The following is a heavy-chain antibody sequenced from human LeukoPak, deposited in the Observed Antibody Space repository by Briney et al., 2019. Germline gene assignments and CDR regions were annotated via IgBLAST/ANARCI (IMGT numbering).Heavy chain of an antibody. CDR3: AKGPKENWYFDL. J-gene: IGHJ2*01. Sequence: GGSLRLSCAASGFTFDDSAIHWVRQAPGKGLEWVSAMNWISDFKAYADSVKGRFTISRDNDKNSVHLQMNSLRPEDMAVYYCAKGPKENWYFDLWGRGTLVTVSS. CDR2: MNWISDFK. V-gene: IGHV3-9*03. CDR1: GFTFDDSA.